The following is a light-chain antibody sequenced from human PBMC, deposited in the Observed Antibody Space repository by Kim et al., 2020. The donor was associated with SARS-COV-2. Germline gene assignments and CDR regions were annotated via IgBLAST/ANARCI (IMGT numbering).Light chain of an antibody. J-gene: IGLJ3*02. Sequence: QLVLTQSPSASASLGASVKLTCTLSSGHSRNAIAWHQQQPERGLRYLMKLNSDGSHTKGDGIPDRFAGSSAGAERYLTISSLQSEDEADYYCQTWDTGSHGFGGGTQLTVL. CDR1: SGHSRNA. CDR2: LNSDGSH. V-gene: IGLV4-69*01. CDR3: QTWDTGSHG.